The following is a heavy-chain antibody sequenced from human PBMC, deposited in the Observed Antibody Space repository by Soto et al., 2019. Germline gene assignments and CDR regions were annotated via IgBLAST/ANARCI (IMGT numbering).Heavy chain of an antibody. J-gene: IGHJ4*02. CDR1: GGSISSYY. CDR3: ARLWGGTFDY. Sequence: QVQLQESGPGLVKPSETLSLTCTVSGGSISSYYWSWIRQPPGKGLESIWYIYYSVSTTYNPSLKSRVTQSVDTSKNQFTRKLSSVTSAATAVYYCARLWGGTFDYWGQGTLFTVSS. CDR2: IYYSVST. D-gene: IGHD3-3*01. V-gene: IGHV4-59*01.